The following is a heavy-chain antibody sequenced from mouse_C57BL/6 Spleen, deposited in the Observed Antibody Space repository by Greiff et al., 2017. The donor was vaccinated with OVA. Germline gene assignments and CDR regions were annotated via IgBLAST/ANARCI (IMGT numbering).Heavy chain of an antibody. Sequence: QVQLQQPGAELVKPAASVKLSCKASGYTFPSYWMQWVNQRPGQGLEWLGDIDPYDGYTNYNQKFKCKATWTVDTNSRTADMQRSSLTAEDSAFYYCAANGRKDYWGQGTSVTVSS. J-gene: IGHJ4*01. CDR2: IDPYDGYT. D-gene: IGHD4-1*02. V-gene: IGHV1-50*01. CDR3: AANGRKDY. CDR1: GYTFPSYW.